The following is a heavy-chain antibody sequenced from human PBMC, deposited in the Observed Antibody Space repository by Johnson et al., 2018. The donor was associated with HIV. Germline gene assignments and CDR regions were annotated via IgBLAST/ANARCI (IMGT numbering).Heavy chain of an antibody. Sequence: VQLVESGGGLIQPGGSLRLSCAASGFTVSSNYMSWVRQAPGKGLEWVSVIYSGGSTYYADAVTGRLTISRDNSKYTLYLQMNSLRAEDTSVYYCARDRTTNLAAFDIWGQGTMVTVSS. D-gene: IGHD1-1*01. CDR1: GFTVSSNY. J-gene: IGHJ3*02. V-gene: IGHV3-53*01. CDR2: IYSGGST. CDR3: ARDRTTNLAAFDI.